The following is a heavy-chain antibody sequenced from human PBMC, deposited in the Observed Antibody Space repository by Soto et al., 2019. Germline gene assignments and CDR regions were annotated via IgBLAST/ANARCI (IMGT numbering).Heavy chain of an antibody. CDR1: GFTFSSSF. J-gene: IGHJ4*02. CDR2: IDQDGGGT. V-gene: IGHV3-7*03. Sequence: GGSLRLSCVASGFTFSSSFMGWVRQAPGKGLEWVANIDQDGGGTYYVDSVEGRFTISRDNAKDSLYLQMNSLRGEDTAVYYCARYFRGSGRYFFDYWGQGTLVTVSS. CDR3: ARYFRGSGRYFFDY. D-gene: IGHD6-19*01.